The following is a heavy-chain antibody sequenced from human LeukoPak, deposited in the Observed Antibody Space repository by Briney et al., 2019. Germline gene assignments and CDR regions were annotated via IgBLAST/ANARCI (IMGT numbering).Heavy chain of an antibody. J-gene: IGHJ4*02. CDR2: IIPIFGTA. V-gene: IGHV1-69*06. CDR3: ARDSRIAVAGAYLDY. D-gene: IGHD6-19*01. Sequence: SVKVSCKASGGTFSSYAISWVRQAPGQGLEWMGGIIPIFGTANYAQKFQGRVTITADKSTSTAYMELSSLRSEDTAVYYCARDSRIAVAGAYLDYWGQGTLVTVSS. CDR1: GGTFSSYA.